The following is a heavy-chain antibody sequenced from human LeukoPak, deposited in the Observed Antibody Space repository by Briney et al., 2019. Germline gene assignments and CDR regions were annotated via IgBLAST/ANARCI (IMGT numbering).Heavy chain of an antibody. D-gene: IGHD5-18*01. CDR1: GGTFSSYT. V-gene: IGHV1-69*08. CDR3: ARDLSSYGPFDY. J-gene: IGHJ4*02. CDR2: IIPILGTA. Sequence: VASVKVSCKASGGTFSSYTISWVRQAPGQGLEWMGRIIPILGTANYAQKFQGRVTITADKSTSTAYMELSSLRSEDTAVYYCARDLSSYGPFDYWGQGTLVTVSS.